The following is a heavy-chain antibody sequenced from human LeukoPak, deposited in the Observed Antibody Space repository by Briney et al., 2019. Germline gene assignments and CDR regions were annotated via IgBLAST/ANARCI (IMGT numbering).Heavy chain of an antibody. Sequence: SETLSLTCTVSGGSISSGSYYWGWIRQPPGKGLEWIGSIYHSGSTYYNPSLKSRVTISVDTSKNQFSLKLSSVTAADTAVYYCARDGGMGSSHHKIDYWGQGTLVTVSS. V-gene: IGHV4-39*07. CDR2: IYHSGST. CDR1: GGSISSGSYY. J-gene: IGHJ4*02. CDR3: ARDGGMGSSHHKIDY. D-gene: IGHD6-13*01.